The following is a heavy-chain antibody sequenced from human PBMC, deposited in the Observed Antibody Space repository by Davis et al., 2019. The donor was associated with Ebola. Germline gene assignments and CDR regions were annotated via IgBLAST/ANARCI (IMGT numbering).Heavy chain of an antibody. V-gene: IGHV3-30-3*01. Sequence: GESLKISCAASGFTFSSYAMHWVRQAPGKGLEWVAVISYDGSNKYYADSVKGRFTISRDNAKNSLYLQMSSLRAEDTAVYYCARDRVVRGVILGGMDVWGQGTTVTVSS. CDR1: GFTFSSYA. J-gene: IGHJ6*02. CDR3: ARDRVVRGVILGGMDV. D-gene: IGHD3-10*01. CDR2: ISYDGSNK.